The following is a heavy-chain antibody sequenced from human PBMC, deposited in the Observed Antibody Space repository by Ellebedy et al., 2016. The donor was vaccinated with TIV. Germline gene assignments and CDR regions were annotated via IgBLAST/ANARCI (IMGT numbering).Heavy chain of an antibody. Sequence: GESLKISXAASGFTFSSYAMSWVRQAPGKGLEWVSAISGSGGSTYYADSVKGRFTISRDNSKNTLYLQMNSLRAEDTAVYYCARDRATMVRGVYYYYGMDVWGQGTTVTVSS. CDR1: GFTFSSYA. CDR2: ISGSGGST. CDR3: ARDRATMVRGVYYYYGMDV. J-gene: IGHJ6*02. D-gene: IGHD3-10*01. V-gene: IGHV3-23*01.